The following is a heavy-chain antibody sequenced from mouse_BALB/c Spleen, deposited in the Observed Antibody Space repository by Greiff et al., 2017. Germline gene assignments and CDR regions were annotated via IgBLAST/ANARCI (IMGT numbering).Heavy chain of an antibody. CDR3: VRHRGAY. D-gene: IGHD2-14*01. CDR1: GFTFNTYA. CDR2: IRSKSNNYAT. V-gene: IGHV10-1*02. J-gene: IGHJ3*01. Sequence: EVHLVESGGGLVQPKGSLKLSCAASGFTFNTYAMNWVRQAPGKGLEWVARIRSKSNNYATYYADSVKDRFTISRDDSQSMLYLQMNNLKTEDTAMYYCVRHRGAYWGQGTLVTVSA.